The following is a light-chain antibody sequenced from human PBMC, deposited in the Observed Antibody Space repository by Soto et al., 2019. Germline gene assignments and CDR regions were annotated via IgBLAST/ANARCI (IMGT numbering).Light chain of an antibody. J-gene: IGKJ5*01. CDR2: DAS. V-gene: IGKV3-11*01. Sequence: EVVLTQSPATLSLSPGKSATLSCRASQSVTKYLVWYQQKPGQAPRLLISDASYRATGIPARFSGSGSGTDFTLTISSLEPEDVALYYCQQRSNWPIPFCQVTLLEIK. CDR3: QQRSNWPIP. CDR1: QSVTKY.